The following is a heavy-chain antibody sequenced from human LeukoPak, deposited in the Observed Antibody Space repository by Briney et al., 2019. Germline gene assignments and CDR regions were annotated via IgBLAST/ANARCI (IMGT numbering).Heavy chain of an antibody. CDR3: ARLWSTDCSGGSCPHQPNS. D-gene: IGHD2-15*01. J-gene: IGHJ4*02. Sequence: SETLSLTCTVSGDSISGFHWSWLRQPPGKGLEWIGYIYYSGSTNYNPSLKSRVTISVDTSKNQFSLKLRSVTAADTAMYDCARLWSTDCSGGSCPHQPNSWGQGTLVTVSS. CDR1: GDSISGFH. CDR2: IYYSGST. V-gene: IGHV4-59*08.